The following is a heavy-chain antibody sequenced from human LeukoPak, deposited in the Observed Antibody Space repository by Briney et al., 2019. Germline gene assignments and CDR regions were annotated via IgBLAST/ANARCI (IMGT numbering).Heavy chain of an antibody. J-gene: IGHJ4*02. CDR2: INSDGSST. CDR1: GFTFSSYW. D-gene: IGHD6-19*01. V-gene: IGHV3-74*01. CDR3: ARDPGQQWFDFFDY. Sequence: GGSLRLSCAASGFTFSSYWMHWVRQAPGKGLVWPPRINSDGSSTSYADSVKGRFTISRDNAKNTLYLQMSSLRAEDTAVYYCARDPGQQWFDFFDYWGQGTLVTVSS.